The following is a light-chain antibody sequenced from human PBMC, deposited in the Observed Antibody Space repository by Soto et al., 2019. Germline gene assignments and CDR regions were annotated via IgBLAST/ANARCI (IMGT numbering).Light chain of an antibody. J-gene: IGKJ1*01. Sequence: DIQMTQSPSSVSASVGDRVTITCRASQAISTWLAWYQQNPGKAPKLLIYSASNLQSGVPSRFSGSGSGTYFTLTISSLPPEDFATYYCQQANSFPRTFGQGTKVEIK. CDR1: QAISTW. V-gene: IGKV1D-12*01. CDR3: QQANSFPRT. CDR2: SAS.